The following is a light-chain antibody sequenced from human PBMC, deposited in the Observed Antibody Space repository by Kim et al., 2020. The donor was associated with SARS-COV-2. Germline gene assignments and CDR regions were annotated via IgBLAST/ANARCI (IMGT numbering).Light chain of an antibody. CDR3: QQYDNY. CDR2: KAS. V-gene: IGKV1-5*03. CDR1: QSNSMW. Sequence: DIQMTQSPSTLSASVGDRVIITCRASQSNSMWLAWYQQKPGKAPKLLISKASSLQSGVPSRFSGSGSGTEFTLTISSLQLDDFGTYYCQQYDNYFGQGTKLEIK. J-gene: IGKJ2*01.